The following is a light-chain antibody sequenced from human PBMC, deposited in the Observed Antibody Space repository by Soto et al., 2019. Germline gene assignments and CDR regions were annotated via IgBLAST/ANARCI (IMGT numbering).Light chain of an antibody. Sequence: IPLTQSPSSLSASVGDRVTITCRASQDISSFLAWYQQKSGKAPKLLIYASSTLQTGVPSRFSGSGSGTDFTLTINTLQPEDFATYYCQHLNSYPPLFTFGPGTKV. CDR2: ASS. J-gene: IGKJ3*01. CDR3: QHLNSYPPLFT. CDR1: QDISSF. V-gene: IGKV1-9*01.